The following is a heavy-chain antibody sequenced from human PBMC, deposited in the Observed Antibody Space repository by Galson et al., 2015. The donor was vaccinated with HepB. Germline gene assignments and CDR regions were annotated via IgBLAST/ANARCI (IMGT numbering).Heavy chain of an antibody. CDR2: ISYDGSNK. J-gene: IGHJ6*03. Sequence: SLRLSCAASGFTFSSYGMHWVRQAPGKGLEWVAVISYDGSNKYYADSVKGRFTISRDNSKNTLYLQMNSLRAEDTAVYYCAKDGPPIVGAYHPNYYYYMDVWGKGTTVTVSS. D-gene: IGHD1-26*01. V-gene: IGHV3-30*18. CDR3: AKDGPPIVGAYHPNYYYYMDV. CDR1: GFTFSSYG.